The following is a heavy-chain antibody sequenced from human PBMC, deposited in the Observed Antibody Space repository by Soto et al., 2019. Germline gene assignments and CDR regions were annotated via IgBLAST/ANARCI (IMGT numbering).Heavy chain of an antibody. CDR1: GYRFPSYW. V-gene: IGHV5-10-1*01. J-gene: IGHJ3*02. CDR2: IDPSDSYT. Sequence: EVQLVQSGAEVKKPGESLRISCKGSGYRFPSYWISWVRQMPGKGLEWMGRIDPSDSYTNYSPSFQGHVTISADKSISTAYLQWRSLKASDTAMYYCVRREYSSVGRVAFDIWGQGTMVTVSS. D-gene: IGHD6-6*01. CDR3: VRREYSSVGRVAFDI.